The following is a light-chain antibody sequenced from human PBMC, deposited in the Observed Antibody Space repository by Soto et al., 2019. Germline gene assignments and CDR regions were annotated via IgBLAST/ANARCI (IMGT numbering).Light chain of an antibody. V-gene: IGLV2-14*03. Sequence: ALAQPASVSGSPGQSVTISCTGTIDDIGAYDYVSWYQQRPGSAPQLIIYDVNNRPSGTSHRSSGSKSVHTAYLTISGLQSDDEATYHCSSYTSTYSLVFGTVTKVTVL. CDR3: SSYTSTYSLV. J-gene: IGLJ1*01. CDR1: IDDIGAYDY. CDR2: DVN.